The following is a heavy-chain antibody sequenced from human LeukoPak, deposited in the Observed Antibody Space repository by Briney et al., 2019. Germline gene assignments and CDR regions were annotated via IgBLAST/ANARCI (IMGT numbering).Heavy chain of an antibody. V-gene: IGHV1-2*04. CDR1: GGTFSSYA. CDR3: ARGPYYYDSSVSNWFDP. J-gene: IGHJ5*02. Sequence: ASVKVSCKASGGTFSSYAISWVRQAPGQGLEWMGWINPNSGGTNYAQKFQGWVTMTRDTSISTAYMELSRLRSDDTAVYYCARGPYYYDSSVSNWFDPWGQGTLVTVSS. CDR2: INPNSGGT. D-gene: IGHD3-22*01.